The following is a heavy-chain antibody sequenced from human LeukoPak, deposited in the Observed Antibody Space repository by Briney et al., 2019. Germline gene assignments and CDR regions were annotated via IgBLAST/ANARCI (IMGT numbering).Heavy chain of an antibody. V-gene: IGHV3-30*18. D-gene: IGHD6-13*01. Sequence: GGSLRLSCAASGFTFSSYAMSWVRQAPGKGLEWVAVISYDGSNKYYADSVKGRFTISRDNSKNTLYLQMNSLRAEDTAVYYCAKERQQLVLGYYFDYWGQGTLVTVSS. CDR1: GFTFSSYA. CDR2: ISYDGSNK. J-gene: IGHJ4*02. CDR3: AKERQQLVLGYYFDY.